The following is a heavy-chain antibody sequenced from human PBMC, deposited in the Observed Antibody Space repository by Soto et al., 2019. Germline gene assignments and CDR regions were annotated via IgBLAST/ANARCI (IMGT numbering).Heavy chain of an antibody. CDR3: ARVWVLAAACWFDP. Sequence: GSWKGSGYPFTSYGSSWVRQAPGQVLYWMGWISAYNGNTNYAQKLQGRVTMTTDTSTSTAYMELRSLRSDDTAVYYCARVWVLAAACWFDPWGQGTLFTVSS. J-gene: IGHJ5*02. D-gene: IGHD6-13*01. V-gene: IGHV1-18*01. CDR1: GYPFTSYG. CDR2: ISAYNGNT.